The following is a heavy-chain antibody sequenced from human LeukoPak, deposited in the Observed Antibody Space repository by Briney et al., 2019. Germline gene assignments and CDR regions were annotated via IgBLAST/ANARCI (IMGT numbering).Heavy chain of an antibody. D-gene: IGHD3-9*01. Sequence: ASVKVSCKASGYTFTSYGISWVRQAPGQGLEWMGWISAYNGNTNYAQKLQGRVTMTTDTSTGTAYMELRSLRSDDTAVYYCARDEYDILTGYEHNWFDPWGQGTLVTVSS. CDR3: ARDEYDILTGYEHNWFDP. CDR2: ISAYNGNT. V-gene: IGHV1-18*01. J-gene: IGHJ5*02. CDR1: GYTFTSYG.